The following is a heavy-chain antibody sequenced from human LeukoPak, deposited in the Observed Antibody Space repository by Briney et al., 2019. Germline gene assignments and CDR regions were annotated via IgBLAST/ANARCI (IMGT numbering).Heavy chain of an antibody. CDR3: AKYKKSPNYDSSGLALAWIDY. D-gene: IGHD3-22*01. Sequence: TGGSLRLSCAASGFTFSSYGFHWVRQAPGKGLEWVSFIRYDGSKKFYTDSVKGRFNISRDNSKNTLYLQMNSLRAEDTAVYYCAKYKKSPNYDSSGLALAWIDYWGQGTLVTVSS. V-gene: IGHV3-30*02. CDR2: IRYDGSKK. CDR1: GFTFSSYG. J-gene: IGHJ4*02.